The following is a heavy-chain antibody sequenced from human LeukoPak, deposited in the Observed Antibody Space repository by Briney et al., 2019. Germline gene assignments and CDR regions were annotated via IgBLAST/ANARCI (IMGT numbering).Heavy chain of an antibody. J-gene: IGHJ4*02. D-gene: IGHD6-13*01. CDR1: GDSVSSNNAA. CDR3: TREVAGTGGFDY. V-gene: IGHV6-1*01. Sequence: SQTLSLTCAISGDSVSSNNAAWNWIRQSPSRGLEWLGRTYHRSTWYDDYVVSVRSRLTITPDISKNQVSLQLNSVTPEDTAVYYSTREVAGTGGFDYWGQGITVTVSS. CDR2: TYHRSTWYD.